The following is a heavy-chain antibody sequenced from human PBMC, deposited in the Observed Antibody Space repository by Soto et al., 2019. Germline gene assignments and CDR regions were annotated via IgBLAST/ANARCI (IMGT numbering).Heavy chain of an antibody. CDR2: IKPDGSAT. D-gene: IGHD2-21*02. CDR3: ARAGYCGPGCYYYFDY. Sequence: VQLVESGGGLVQPGGSLRLSCAVSGFTFGSYWMNWVRLIPGKGLEWVAYIKPDGSATYYVDSVKGRFTISRDNAKTSLDLQMNSMRVEDTSVYYCARAGYCGPGCYYYFDYWGQGTLVTVSS. V-gene: IGHV3-7*01. CDR1: GFTFGSYW. J-gene: IGHJ4*02.